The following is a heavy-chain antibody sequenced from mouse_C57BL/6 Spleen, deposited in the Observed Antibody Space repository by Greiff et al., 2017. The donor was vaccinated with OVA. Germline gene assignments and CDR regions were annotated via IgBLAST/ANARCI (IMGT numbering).Heavy chain of an antibody. CDR1: GYTFTSYW. Sequence: VQLQQPGTELVKPGASVKLSCKASGYTFTSYWMHWVKQRPGQGLEWIGNINPSNGGTNYNEKFKSKATLTVDKSSSTAYMQLSSLTSEDSAVYDCARWDSNYWYFDYWGQGTTLTVSS. V-gene: IGHV1-53*01. D-gene: IGHD2-5*01. J-gene: IGHJ2*01. CDR3: ARWDSNYWYFDY. CDR2: INPSNGGT.